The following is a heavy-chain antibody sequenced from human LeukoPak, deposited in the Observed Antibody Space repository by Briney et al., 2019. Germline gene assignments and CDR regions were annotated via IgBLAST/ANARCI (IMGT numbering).Heavy chain of an antibody. CDR2: INTDGSST. CDR1: GFTFSSYW. J-gene: IGHJ5*02. V-gene: IGHV3-74*01. CDR3: ARAYSNYANWFDP. D-gene: IGHD4-4*01. Sequence: GGSLRLSRAASGFTFSSYWMLWVRQAPGKGLVWVSRINTDGSSTSYADSVKGRFTISRDNAKNTLYLQMNSLRAEDTAVYYCARAYSNYANWFDPWGQGTLVTVSS.